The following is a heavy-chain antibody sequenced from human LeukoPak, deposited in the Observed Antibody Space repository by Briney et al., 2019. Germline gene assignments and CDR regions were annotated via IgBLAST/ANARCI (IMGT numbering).Heavy chain of an antibody. CDR2: ISSRSSYI. D-gene: IGHD2-15*01. Sequence: GSLRLSCAASGFTFSSYAMSWVRQAPGKGLEWVSSISSRSSYIYYADSVKGRFTISRDNAKNSLYLQMNSLRAEDTAVYYCARVSGYCSGDSCYPNWFDPWGQGTLVTVSS. J-gene: IGHJ5*02. V-gene: IGHV3-21*01. CDR3: ARVSGYCSGDSCYPNWFDP. CDR1: GFTFSSYA.